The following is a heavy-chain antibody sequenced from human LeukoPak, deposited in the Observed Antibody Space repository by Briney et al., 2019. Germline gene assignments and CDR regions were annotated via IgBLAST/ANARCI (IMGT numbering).Heavy chain of an antibody. V-gene: IGHV4-39*01. Sequence: SETLSLTCTVSGGSISSYYWGWIRQPPGKGLEWIGSIYYRGSIYYNPSLKSRVTISVDTSKTQFSLRLSSVTAADTAMYYCARLWYTSGWSDYWGQGTLVTVSS. CDR3: ARLWYTSGWSDY. CDR2: IYYRGSI. J-gene: IGHJ4*02. D-gene: IGHD6-19*01. CDR1: GGSISSYY.